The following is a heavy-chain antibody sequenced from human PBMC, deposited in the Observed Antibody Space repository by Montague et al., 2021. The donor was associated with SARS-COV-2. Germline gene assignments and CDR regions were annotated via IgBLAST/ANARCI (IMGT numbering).Heavy chain of an antibody. V-gene: IGHV3-43*02. D-gene: IGHD3-22*01. CDR1: GFTFDDYA. Sequence: RLSWSASGFTFDDYAMHWVRQAPGKGLEWVSLISGDGGSTYYADSVKGRFTISRDNSKNSLYLQMNSLRTEDTALYYCAKDAPEYYYDSSGSPADYWGQGTLVTVSS. CDR3: AKDAPEYYYDSSGSPADY. CDR2: ISGDGGST. J-gene: IGHJ4*02.